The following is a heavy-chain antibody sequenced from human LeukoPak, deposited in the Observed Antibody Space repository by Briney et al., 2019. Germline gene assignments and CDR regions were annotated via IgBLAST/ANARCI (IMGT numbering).Heavy chain of an antibody. D-gene: IGHD1/OR15-1a*01. CDR2: VNPSSGAT. J-gene: IGHJ4*02. V-gene: IGHV1-2*02. CDR1: GYTFTDYY. Sequence: ASVKVSCKASGYTFTDYYLHWVRQAPGQGFKWMGWVNPSSGATTYPQNFQGRVTMTRDTSISTAYMELSSLKSDDTAVYYCAREVGSNWNSLAYWGQGTLVTVSS. CDR3: AREVGSNWNSLAY.